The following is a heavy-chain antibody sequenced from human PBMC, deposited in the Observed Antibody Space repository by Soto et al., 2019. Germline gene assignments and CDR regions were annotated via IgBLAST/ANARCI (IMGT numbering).Heavy chain of an antibody. V-gene: IGHV1-3*01. Sequence: ASVKVPCKASGYTFTSYGMNWVRQAPGRGLEWMGWINPGNGNTKYSQKFPGRDIIERDTSESTDYMELSSLRSEDTDEYYGARGGYFASPNYLDYWGLGTLVTVSS. CDR2: INPGNGNT. J-gene: IGHJ4*02. D-gene: IGHD3-22*01. CDR3: ARGGYFASPNYLDY. CDR1: GYTFTSYG.